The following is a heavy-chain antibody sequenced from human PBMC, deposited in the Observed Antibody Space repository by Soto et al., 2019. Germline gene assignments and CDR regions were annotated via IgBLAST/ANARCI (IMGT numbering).Heavy chain of an antibody. J-gene: IGHJ4*02. CDR2: ISAHNGNT. CDR1: GYAFTTYG. Sequence: QVHLVQSGAEVKKPGASVKVSCKGSGYAFTTYGITWVRQAPGQGLEWMGWISAHNGNTNYAQKLQGRVTVTRDTSTSTAYMELSSLRSDDTAVYYCARGRYGDYWGRGALVTVSS. CDR3: ARGRYGDY. D-gene: IGHD1-1*01. V-gene: IGHV1-18*01.